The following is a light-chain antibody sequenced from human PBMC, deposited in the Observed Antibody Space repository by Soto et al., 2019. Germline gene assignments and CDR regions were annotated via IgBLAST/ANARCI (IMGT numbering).Light chain of an antibody. CDR2: DAS. J-gene: IGKJ2*01. CDR3: QHYNVYYMYT. V-gene: IGKV1-5*01. CDR1: QNISNW. Sequence: IHMTQSPSTLSTSEGDRVTITCPDSQNISNWLASLQQKPVAAPKLLIYDASTLESGVPSRFSGSGSGTEFALTISSLQPDDYATYSCQHYNVYYMYTFGQGTKVDIK.